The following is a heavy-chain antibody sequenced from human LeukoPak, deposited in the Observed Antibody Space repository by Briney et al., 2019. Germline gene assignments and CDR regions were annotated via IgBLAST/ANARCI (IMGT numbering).Heavy chain of an antibody. D-gene: IGHD3-22*01. V-gene: IGHV4-59*08. CDR3: ARLLRYYDSSAYYFDY. CDR2: IYYSGST. CDR1: GGSISSYY. J-gene: IGHJ4*02. Sequence: PSETLSLTCTASGGSISSYYWSWLRQPPGKGLEWIGYIYYSGSTNHNPSLKSRVTISIDTSKNQFSLKLSSVTAADTAVYYCARLLRYYDSSAYYFDYWGQGTLVTVSS.